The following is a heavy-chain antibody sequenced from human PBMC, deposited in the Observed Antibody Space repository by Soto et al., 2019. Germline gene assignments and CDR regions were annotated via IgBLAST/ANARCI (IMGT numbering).Heavy chain of an antibody. CDR3: SRDLSWGSNWYYYMDV. J-gene: IGHJ6*03. V-gene: IGHV3-48*01. CDR2: ISSSSSVI. D-gene: IGHD7-27*01. Sequence: EVQLVESGGGLVQPGGSLRLSCATSGFILSDCAMNWVRQAPGKGLEWVSYISSSSSVIDYADSVKGRFTVSRDNARNSLYLQMNSLRAEDKAGYYCSRDLSWGSNWYYYMDVWGKGTTVTVSS. CDR1: GFILSDCA.